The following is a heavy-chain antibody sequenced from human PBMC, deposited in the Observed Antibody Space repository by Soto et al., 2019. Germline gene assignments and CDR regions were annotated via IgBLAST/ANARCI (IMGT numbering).Heavy chain of an antibody. CDR3: ATLRSSHFAS. CDR1: GGSISSNY. Sequence: SETLSLTXTVSGGSISSNYWSWFRQPPGKGLQGIGYIYNRWGANYNPSLKSRATISVNTSKSQYSLLLTSSPAAATAAYSCATLRSSHFASWGQGTLVTVSS. CDR2: IYNRWGA. J-gene: IGHJ4*02. V-gene: IGHV4-59*01.